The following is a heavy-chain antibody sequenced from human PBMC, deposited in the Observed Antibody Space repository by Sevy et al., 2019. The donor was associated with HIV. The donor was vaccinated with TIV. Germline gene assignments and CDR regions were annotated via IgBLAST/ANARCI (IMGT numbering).Heavy chain of an antibody. CDR3: ARADCSSTSCFDY. Sequence: GGSLRLSCAASGFTFSSYSMNWVRQAPGKGLEWVSYISSSSSTIYYADSVKGRFTISRDNAKNSLYLQMNSLKDEDTAVYYCARADCSSTSCFDYWGQGTLVTVSS. D-gene: IGHD2-2*01. CDR2: ISSSSSTI. CDR1: GFTFSSYS. V-gene: IGHV3-48*02. J-gene: IGHJ4*02.